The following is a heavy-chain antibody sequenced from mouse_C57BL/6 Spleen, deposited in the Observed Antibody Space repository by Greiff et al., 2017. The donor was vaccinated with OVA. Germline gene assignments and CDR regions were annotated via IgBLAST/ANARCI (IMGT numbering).Heavy chain of an antibody. CDR3: TRPGTNY. CDR2: IDPETGGT. J-gene: IGHJ2*01. CDR1: GYTFTDYE. Sequence: VQLQESGAELVRPGASVTLSCKASGYTFTDYEMHWVKQTPVHGLEWIGAIDPETGGTAYNQKFKGKAILTADKSSSTAYMELRSLTSEDSAVYYCTRPGTNYWGQGTTLTVSS. D-gene: IGHD4-1*01. V-gene: IGHV1-15*01.